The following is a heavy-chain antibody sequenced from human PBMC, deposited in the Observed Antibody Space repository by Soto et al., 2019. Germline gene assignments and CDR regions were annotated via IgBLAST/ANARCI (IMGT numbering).Heavy chain of an antibody. CDR3: AISRVGYDSSGYYYGHFDY. CDR1: GGTFSSYA. D-gene: IGHD3-22*01. J-gene: IGHJ4*02. V-gene: IGHV1-69*06. CDR2: IIPIFGTA. Sequence: SVKVSCKASGGTFSSYAISWVRQAPGQGLEWMGGIIPIFGTANYAQKFQGRVTITADKSTSTAYMELSSLRSEDTAVYYCAISRVGYDSSGYYYGHFDYWGQGTLVTVSS.